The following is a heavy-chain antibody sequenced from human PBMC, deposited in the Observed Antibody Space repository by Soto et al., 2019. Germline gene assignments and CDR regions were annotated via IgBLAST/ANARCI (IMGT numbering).Heavy chain of an antibody. J-gene: IGHJ5*02. CDR1: GDTMHTRDFY. D-gene: IGHD2-2*01. CDR2: IHYTGST. V-gene: IGHV4-39*01. Sequence: PSETLSLTCTVSGDTMHTRDFYWGWIRQTPGKGLEWIGSIHYTGSTYYNPSLRSRITISVDTSKNQFSLNLRSVTAADTAVYFCAGHPPPRRYCSNWYANWLDPWGQGTLVTVSS. CDR3: AGHPPPRRYCSNWYANWLDP.